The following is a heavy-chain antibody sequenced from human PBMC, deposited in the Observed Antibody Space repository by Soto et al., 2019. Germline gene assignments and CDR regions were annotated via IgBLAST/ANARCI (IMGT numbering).Heavy chain of an antibody. D-gene: IGHD5-18*01. Sequence: PSETLSLPCTASAGSISRSRYYWGWIRQPPGKGLGWIGRIYYSGSPYYPPSLKSRVTISVDTSKNQFSLKLISVTAADTAVYYGARRPWETAMGRRSYWGWRTLVTV. CDR2: IYYSGSP. CDR3: ARRPWETAMGRRSY. V-gene: IGHV4-39*01. CDR1: AGSISRSRYY. J-gene: IGHJ4*02.